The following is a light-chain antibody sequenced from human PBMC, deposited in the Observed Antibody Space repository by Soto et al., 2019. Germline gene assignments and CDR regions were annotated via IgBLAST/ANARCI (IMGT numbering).Light chain of an antibody. J-gene: IGLJ2*01. CDR1: SRDVGGYNY. CDR3: ISYASSDNLRVV. CDR2: EVS. V-gene: IGLV2-8*01. Sequence: QSVLTQPPSASGSPGQSVTISCTGTSRDVGGYNYVSWYQQHPGKAPRLMIYEVSKRPSGVPDRFSGYKSGNTASLTVAGLQAEDEADYYCISYASSDNLRVVFGEWTQLTVL.